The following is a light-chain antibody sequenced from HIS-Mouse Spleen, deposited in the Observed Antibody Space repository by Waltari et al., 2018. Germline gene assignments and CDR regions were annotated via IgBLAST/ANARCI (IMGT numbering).Light chain of an antibody. CDR1: SSDVGGYNY. V-gene: IGLV2-11*01. CDR3: CSYAGSYTGV. CDR2: DVS. Sequence: QSALTQPRSVSGSPGQSVTISCTGPSSDVGGYNYVSWYQQHPGKAPKLMIYDVSKRPSGVPDRFSGSKSGNTASLTISGLQAEDEADCYCCSYAGSYTGVFGTGSKVTVL. J-gene: IGLJ1*01.